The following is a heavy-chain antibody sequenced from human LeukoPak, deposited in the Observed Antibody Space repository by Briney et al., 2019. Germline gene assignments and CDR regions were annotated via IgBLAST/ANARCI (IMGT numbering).Heavy chain of an antibody. CDR2: IDPHGRGP. CDR1: VYPAISYY. D-gene: IGHD3-3*01. Sequence: ASVKVSCKTSVYPAISYYVRWVRQAPGHGLGWMGSIDPHGRGPNYAQLFQGRVSLARALSTNKVYVPLIRLSCEDSAIYFCGTAASIFGRITTPTWGPGTPVTVSS. V-gene: IGHV1-46*01. CDR3: GTAASIFGRITTPT. J-gene: IGHJ5*02.